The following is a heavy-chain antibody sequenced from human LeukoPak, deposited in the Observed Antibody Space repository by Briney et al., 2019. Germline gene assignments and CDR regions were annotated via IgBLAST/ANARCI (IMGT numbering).Heavy chain of an antibody. D-gene: IGHD3-3*01. CDR1: GDTFTRYA. J-gene: IGHJ4*02. V-gene: IGHV7-4-1*02. Sequence: ASVKVSCKASGDTFTRYAMNWVRQAPGQGLEWMGWINTNVGKSAYAQDFTGRFVFSLDTSVSTAYLQISSLRAEDTAVYYCASSFGRWSGYSQTFDYWGQGTLVPVSS. CDR3: ASSFGRWSGYSQTFDY. CDR2: INTNVGKS.